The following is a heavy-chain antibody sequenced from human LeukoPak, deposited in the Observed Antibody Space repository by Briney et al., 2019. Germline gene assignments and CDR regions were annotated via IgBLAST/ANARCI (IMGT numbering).Heavy chain of an antibody. J-gene: IGHJ4*02. CDR3: ARGYYGSGSYYDY. CDR1: GGTFSSYA. D-gene: IGHD3-10*01. V-gene: IGHV1-69*06. Sequence: ASVKVSCKASGGTFSSYAISWVRQAPGQGLEWMGGIIPIFGTANYAQKFQGRVTITADKSTSTAYMELSSLRSEDTALYYCARGYYGSGSYYDYWGQGTLVTVSS. CDR2: IIPIFGTA.